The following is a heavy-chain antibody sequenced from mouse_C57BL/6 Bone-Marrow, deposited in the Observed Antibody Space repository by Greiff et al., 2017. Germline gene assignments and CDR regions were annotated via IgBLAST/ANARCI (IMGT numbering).Heavy chain of an antibody. CDR2: IDPENGDT. V-gene: IGHV14-4*01. J-gene: IGHJ1*03. CDR1: GFNIKDDY. CDR3: TSVSRYFDV. Sequence: EVQLQESGAELVRPGASVKLSCTASGFNIKDDYMHWVKQRPEQGLEWIGWIDPENGDTEYASKFQGKATITADTSSNTAYLQLSSLTSEDTAVYYCTSVSRYFDVWGTGTTVTVSS.